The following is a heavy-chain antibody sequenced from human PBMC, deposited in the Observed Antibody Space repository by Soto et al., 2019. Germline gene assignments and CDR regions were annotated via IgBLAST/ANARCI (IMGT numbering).Heavy chain of an antibody. CDR1: GYTFRNYG. CDR2: ISPYNGNT. Sequence: QVQLVQSGAEVKRPGASVKVSCKASGYTFRNYGITWVRQAPGQGLEWMAWISPYNGNTNYAQDLQGRVTLTTDTSTSTAYMARRTLTSEDTAMYYCCIELVSGSDFWRAYNGGYFDYWGQGTLVTVSS. CDR3: CIELVSGSDFWRAYNGGYFDY. V-gene: IGHV1-18*01. J-gene: IGHJ4*02. D-gene: IGHD3-3*01.